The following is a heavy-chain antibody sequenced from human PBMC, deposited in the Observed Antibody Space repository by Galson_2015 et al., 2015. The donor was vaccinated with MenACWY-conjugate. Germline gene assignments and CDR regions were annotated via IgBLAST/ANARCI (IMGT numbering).Heavy chain of an antibody. CDR3: ARDLATTDYYYYYGMDV. CDR2: ISSSSSYT. CDR1: GFTISDYY. V-gene: IGHV3-11*06. Sequence: SLRLSCAASGFTISDYYMSWIRQAPGKGLEWVSYISSSSSYTNYADSVKGRFTISRDNAKNSLYLQMNSLRAEDTAVYYCARDLATTDYYYYYGMDVWGQGTTVTVSS. D-gene: IGHD4-17*01. J-gene: IGHJ6*02.